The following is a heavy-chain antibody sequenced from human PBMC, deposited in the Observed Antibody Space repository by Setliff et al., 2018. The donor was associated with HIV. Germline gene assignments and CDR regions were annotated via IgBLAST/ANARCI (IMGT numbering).Heavy chain of an antibody. CDR3: AGCITGTTHWFDP. V-gene: IGHV4-59*11. J-gene: IGHJ5*02. CDR2: IYYNGST. Sequence: SETLSLTCTVSGGSISSHYWSWIRQPPGKRLEWIGYIYYNGSTNYNPSLKSRVTISVDTSKNQFSLKLSSVTAADTAVYYCAGCITGTTHWFDPWGQGTLVTVSS. CDR1: GGSISSHY. D-gene: IGHD1-20*01.